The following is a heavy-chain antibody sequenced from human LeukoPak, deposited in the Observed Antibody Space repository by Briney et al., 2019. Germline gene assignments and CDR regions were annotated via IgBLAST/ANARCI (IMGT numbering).Heavy chain of an antibody. CDR1: GFIFTDYW. J-gene: IGHJ4*02. V-gene: IGHV3-7*01. CDR3: AGGGGWVFDL. CDR2: IKKDGSEK. D-gene: IGHD6-19*01. Sequence: PGGSLRLSCEASGFIFTDYWMTWVRQAPGKGLEWVAIIKKDGSEKYYVDSVKGRFTISRDNTKNSVYLQMNSLRAEDTAVYFCAGGGGWVFDLWGQGTLVTVSS.